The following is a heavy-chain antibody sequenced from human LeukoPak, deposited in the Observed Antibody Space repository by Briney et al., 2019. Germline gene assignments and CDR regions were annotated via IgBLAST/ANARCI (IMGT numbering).Heavy chain of an antibody. D-gene: IGHD1-26*01. V-gene: IGHV3-30*02. J-gene: IGHJ4*02. CDR1: GFTFSSYA. CDR2: IRYDGSAK. Sequence: GGSLRLSCAASGFTFSSYAMHWVRQAPGKGLEWVAFIRYDGSAKYYADSVKGRFTISRDSSKNTLYLQMNSLRAEDTAVYYCAKDPTVGATCVDYWGQGTLVTVSS. CDR3: AKDPTVGATCVDY.